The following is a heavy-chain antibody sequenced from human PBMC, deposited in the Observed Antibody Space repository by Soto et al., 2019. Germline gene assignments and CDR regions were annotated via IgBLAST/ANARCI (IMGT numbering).Heavy chain of an antibody. J-gene: IGHJ3*02. CDR2: IYYSGST. D-gene: IGHD2-2*01. CDR3: AKELAIPGRPKALEI. CDR1: DGTSGGHD. V-gene: IGHV4-59*11. Sequence: EMLSVTRSVVDGTSGGHDGSWIRQHPGKGLEWIGYIYYSGSTNYNPSRKSRVTISVDPAKNQFSLQLSSVTAADTAVYYFAKELAIPGRPKALEIRVQGTMDTVSS.